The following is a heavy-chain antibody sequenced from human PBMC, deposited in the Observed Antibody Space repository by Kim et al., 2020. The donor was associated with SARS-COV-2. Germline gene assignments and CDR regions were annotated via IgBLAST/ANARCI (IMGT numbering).Heavy chain of an antibody. V-gene: IGHV4-39*01. Sequence: SETLSLTCSVSGGSISRSIYSWGWIRQPPGKGLDWIGSFSFSGSTYYHPSLKSRVTISVNTSKNQFSLKLNSVTATDTAVYYCASLRRDGYNNYFDYWGQGTLVTVSS. J-gene: IGHJ4*02. D-gene: IGHD5-18*01. CDR2: FSFSGST. CDR3: ASLRRDGYNNYFDY. CDR1: GGSISRSIYS.